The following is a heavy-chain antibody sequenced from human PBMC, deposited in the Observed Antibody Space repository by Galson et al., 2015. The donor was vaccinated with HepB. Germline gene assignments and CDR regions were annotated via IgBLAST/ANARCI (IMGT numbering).Heavy chain of an antibody. CDR3: TRDLGTYHDDSGIFFDF. V-gene: IGHV1-18*04. J-gene: IGHJ4*02. Sequence: SVKVSCKASGYTFTSYGISWVRQAPGQGFEWMGWTSAYNGNSHYAQKVQGRVTMTTDTSTSTAHMELRSLRSDDTAVYYCTRDLGTYHDDSGIFFDFWGQGTPVTVSS. CDR1: GYTFTSYG. D-gene: IGHD3-22*01. CDR2: TSAYNGNS.